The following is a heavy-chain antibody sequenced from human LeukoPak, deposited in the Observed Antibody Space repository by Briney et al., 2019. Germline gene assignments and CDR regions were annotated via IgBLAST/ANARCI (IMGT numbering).Heavy chain of an antibody. CDR3: AGTAPIGDWEYYFDY. V-gene: IGHV4-34*01. CDR2: INHSGST. Sequence: SETLSLTCAVYGGSFSGYYWSWIRQPPGKGLEWIGEINHSGSTNYNPSLKSRVTISVDTSKNQFSLKLSSVTAADTAVYYCAGTAPIGDWEYYFDYWGQGTLVTVSS. D-gene: IGHD1-26*01. J-gene: IGHJ4*02. CDR1: GGSFSGYY.